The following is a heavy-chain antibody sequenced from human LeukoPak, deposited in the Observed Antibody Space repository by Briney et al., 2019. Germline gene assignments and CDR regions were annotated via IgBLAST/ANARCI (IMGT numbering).Heavy chain of an antibody. CDR3: ARDLRGASGHGRLDY. CDR2: INPSGGST. D-gene: IGHD5/OR15-5a*01. CDR1: GYTFTSYY. V-gene: IGHV1-46*01. J-gene: IGHJ4*02. Sequence: ASVKVSCKASGYTFTSYYMHWVRQAPGQGLEWMGIINPSGGSTSYAQKFQGRVTMTRDTSTSTVYMELSSLRSEDTAVYYCARDLRGASGHGRLDYWGQGTLVTVSP.